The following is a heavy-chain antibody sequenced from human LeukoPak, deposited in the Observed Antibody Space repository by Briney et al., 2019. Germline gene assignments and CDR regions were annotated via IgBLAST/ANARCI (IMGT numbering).Heavy chain of an antibody. D-gene: IGHD4-11*01. J-gene: IGHJ6*03. CDR3: AKDPRGGYSNTAREYYYYMDV. V-gene: IGHV3-30*02. CDR1: GFTFSSYG. CDR2: IRYDGSNK. Sequence: GGSLRLSCAASGFTFSSYGMHWVRQAPGKGLEWVAFIRYDGSNKYYADSVKGRFTISRDNSKNTLYLQMNSLRAEDTAVYYCAKDPRGGYSNTAREYYYYMDVWGKGTTVTVSS.